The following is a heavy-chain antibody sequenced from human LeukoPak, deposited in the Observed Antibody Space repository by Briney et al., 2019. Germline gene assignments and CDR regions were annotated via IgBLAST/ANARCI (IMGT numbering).Heavy chain of an antibody. CDR2: ISTAGNT. D-gene: IGHD4-17*01. Sequence: GGSLRLSCEASGFTFSNYAMNWVRQAPGKRLDWVSLISTAGNTHYADSVRGRFTISRDNSKNTLYLQMNNLRVEDTAVYYCAKDLDSSGYYGEYWIDPWGQGTLVTVSS. CDR1: GFTFSNYA. J-gene: IGHJ5*02. V-gene: IGHV3-23*01. CDR3: AKDLDSSGYYGEYWIDP.